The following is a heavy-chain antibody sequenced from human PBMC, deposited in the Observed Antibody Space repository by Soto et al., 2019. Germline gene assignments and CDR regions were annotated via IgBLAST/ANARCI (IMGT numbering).Heavy chain of an antibody. V-gene: IGHV1-2*02. D-gene: IGHD4-17*01. CDR1: GYTFTDYY. CDR2: INPNSGGT. Sequence: RASVKVSCKASGYTFTDYYMHWVRQAPGQGLEWMGWINPNSGGTNYAQKFQGRVTMTRDTSISTAYMELSSLRSEDTAVYYCSRTPAGYGDYDGSYYYYGMDVWGQGTTVTVSS. CDR3: SRTPAGYGDYDGSYYYYGMDV. J-gene: IGHJ6*02.